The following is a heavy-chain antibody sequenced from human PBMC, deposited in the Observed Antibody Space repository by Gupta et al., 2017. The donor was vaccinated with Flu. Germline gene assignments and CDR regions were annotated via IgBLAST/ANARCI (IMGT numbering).Heavy chain of an antibody. CDR1: GGSFSGYY. Sequence: QVQLQQWGAGLLTPSETLSLTCAVYGGSFSGYYWSWIRQPPGKGLEWIGEINHSGSTNYNPSLKSRVTISVDTSKNQFSLKLSSVTAADTAVYYCARSATRLRPRFDYWGQGTLVTVSS. CDR2: INHSGST. D-gene: IGHD5-12*01. J-gene: IGHJ4*02. CDR3: ARSATRLRPRFDY. V-gene: IGHV4-34*01.